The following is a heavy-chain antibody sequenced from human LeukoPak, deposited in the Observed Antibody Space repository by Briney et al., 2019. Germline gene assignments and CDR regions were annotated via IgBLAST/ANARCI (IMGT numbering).Heavy chain of an antibody. D-gene: IGHD5-18*01. V-gene: IGHV4-59*01. CDR1: GGSISSYY. CDR3: ARSGREDVDTAMVSPHGMDV. Sequence: SETLSLTCTVSGGSISSYYWSWIRQPPGKGLEWIGYIYYSGSTNYNPSLKSRVTISVDTSKNQFSLKLSSVTAADTAVYYCARSGREDVDTAMVSPHGMDVWGQGTTVTVSS. J-gene: IGHJ6*02. CDR2: IYYSGST.